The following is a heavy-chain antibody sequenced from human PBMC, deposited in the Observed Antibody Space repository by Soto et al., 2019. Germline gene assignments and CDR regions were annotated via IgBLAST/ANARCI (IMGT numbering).Heavy chain of an antibody. D-gene: IGHD5-18*01. V-gene: IGHV4-59*08. CDR1: GGSLKRYY. CDR2: MYYSGTA. J-gene: IGHJ4*02. Sequence: ASENLSLTCTVSGGSLKRYYWNWMRQPPGKGLEWIGNMYYSGTATYNPSLQSRVAISIDTSKNQFSLKLSSVTAADTAVYYCVSGYPWVGFDHWAQGTLVIVSS. CDR3: VSGYPWVGFDH.